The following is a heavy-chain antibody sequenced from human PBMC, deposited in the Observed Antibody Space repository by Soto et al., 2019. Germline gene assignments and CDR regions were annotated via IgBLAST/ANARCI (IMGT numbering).Heavy chain of an antibody. CDR2: IYYSGST. V-gene: IGHV4-39*01. CDR3: ARHFFGLELRLVMGYFDL. CDR1: GGSISSSSYY. J-gene: IGHJ2*01. Sequence: QLQLQESGPGLVKPSETLSLTCTVSGGSISSSSYYWGWIRQPPGKGLEWIGSIYYSGSTYYNPSLKSRVTISVDTSKNQFSLKLSSVTAADTAVYYCARHFFGLELRLVMGYFDLWGRGTLVTVSS. D-gene: IGHD1-7*01.